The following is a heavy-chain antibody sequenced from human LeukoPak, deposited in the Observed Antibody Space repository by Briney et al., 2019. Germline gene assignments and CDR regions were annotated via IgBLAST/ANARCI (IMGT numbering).Heavy chain of an antibody. CDR1: GFIVSSNS. CDR2: IYSGGST. Sequence: PGGSLRLSCAASGFIVSSNSMSWVRQAPGKGLEWVSVIYSGGSTYYADSVKGRFTISRDNSKNTVYLQMNSLRAEDTAVYYCRDGFDIWGQGAMVTVSS. J-gene: IGHJ3*02. V-gene: IGHV3-53*01. CDR3: RDGFDI.